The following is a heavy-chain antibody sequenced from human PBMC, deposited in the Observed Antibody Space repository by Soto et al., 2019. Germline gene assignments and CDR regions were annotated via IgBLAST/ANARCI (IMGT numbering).Heavy chain of an antibody. CDR1: GGTFNNYV. V-gene: IGHV1-69*01. D-gene: IGHD6-6*01. CDR2: IIPIFGTA. J-gene: IGHJ5*02. CDR3: ARGRSSPNFDP. Sequence: QVQLVQSGAEVKKPGSSVKVSCKTSGGTFNNYVISWVRQAPGQGLEWMGGIIPIFGTANYAQKFQGRVTITADESTSTDYMELSSLRSDDTAVYYCARGRSSPNFDPWGQGTLVTVSS.